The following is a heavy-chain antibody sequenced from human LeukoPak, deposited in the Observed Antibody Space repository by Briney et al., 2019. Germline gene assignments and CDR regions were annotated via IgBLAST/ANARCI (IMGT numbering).Heavy chain of an antibody. CDR3: AKDYYDSGPRYFHC. Sequence: GRSLRLSCAASGFTFSSYGMHWVRQAPGKGLEWVAVIWYDGSNKYYADSVKGRFTISRDNSKNTLYLQMHSLRAEDTAVYYCAKDYYDSGPRYFHCWGQGTLVTVSS. CDR1: GFTFSSYG. V-gene: IGHV3-33*06. CDR2: IWYDGSNK. D-gene: IGHD3-22*01. J-gene: IGHJ4*02.